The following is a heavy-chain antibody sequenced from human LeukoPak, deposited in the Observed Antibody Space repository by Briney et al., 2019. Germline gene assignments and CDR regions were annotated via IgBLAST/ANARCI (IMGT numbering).Heavy chain of an antibody. CDR3: ARSPSSYLQDFDY. CDR2: IIPILGIA. CDR1: AYIFTRYH. Sequence: ASVEVSCKASAYIFTRYHIHWVRQAPGQGLEWMGRIIPILGIANYAQKFQGRVTITADKSTSTAYMELSSLRSEDTAVYYCARSPSSYLQDFDYWGQGTLVTVSS. J-gene: IGHJ4*02. D-gene: IGHD2/OR15-2a*01. V-gene: IGHV1-69*02.